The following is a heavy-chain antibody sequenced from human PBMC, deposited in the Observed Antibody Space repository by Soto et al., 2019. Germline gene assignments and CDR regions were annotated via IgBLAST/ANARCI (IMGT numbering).Heavy chain of an antibody. CDR2: ISAYNGNT. J-gene: IGHJ5*02. V-gene: IGHV1-18*01. Sequence: ASVKVSCKASGYTFTSYGISWVRQAPGQGLEWMGWISAYNGNTNYAQKLQGRVTMTTDTSTSTAYMELRSLRSDDTAVYYCGGVRRGYDIFTVYTNCFDPWGREPWSPSPQ. D-gene: IGHD3-9*01. CDR1: GYTFTSYG. CDR3: GGVRRGYDIFTVYTNCFDP.